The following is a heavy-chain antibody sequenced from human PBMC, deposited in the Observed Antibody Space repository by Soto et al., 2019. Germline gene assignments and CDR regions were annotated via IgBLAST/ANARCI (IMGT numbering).Heavy chain of an antibody. J-gene: IGHJ4*01. V-gene: IGHV1-46*02. Sequence: QVQLVQSGAEVKKPGASVTVSCKASGYTFNSYYLHWVRQAPGQGLDWMGLINPSGGDANYAQKFQGRVTMTRDTSTSTVYLELTGLTSDDSAVYFCARDDARGDSTFDYWGQEPWSPS. D-gene: IGHD2-21*01. CDR1: GYTFNSYY. CDR2: INPSGGDA. CDR3: ARDDARGDSTFDY.